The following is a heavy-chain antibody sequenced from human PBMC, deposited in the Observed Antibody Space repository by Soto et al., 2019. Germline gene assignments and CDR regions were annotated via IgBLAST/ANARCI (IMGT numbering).Heavy chain of an antibody. D-gene: IGHD6-13*01. V-gene: IGHV3-9*01. J-gene: IGHJ6*02. Sequence: PGGSLRLSCAVSGFSFDDYAMHWVRQAPGKGLEWVSGMSWNSGSIGYADSVKGRFTISRDNAKNSLYLQMNSLRPEDTALYYCAKDLSSSWSRNGYQSYYGMDVWGQGTTVTVSS. CDR2: MSWNSGSI. CDR1: GFSFDDYA. CDR3: AKDLSSSWSRNGYQSYYGMDV.